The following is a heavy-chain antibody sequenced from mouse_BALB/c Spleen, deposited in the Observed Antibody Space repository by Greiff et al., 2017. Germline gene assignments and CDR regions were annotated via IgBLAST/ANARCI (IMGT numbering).Heavy chain of an antibody. Sequence: VQLQQSGPVLVKPGASVKVSCKASGYSFTDYNMYWVKQSPGKGLEWIGYIDPYNGGTNYNQKFKGKATLTVDKSSSTAFMHLNSLTSEDSAVYYCARDGSSYGGFAYWGQGTVVTVSA. CDR1: GYSFTDYN. D-gene: IGHD1-1*01. V-gene: IGHV1S135*01. J-gene: IGHJ3*01. CDR3: ARDGSSYGGFAY. CDR2: IDPYNGGT.